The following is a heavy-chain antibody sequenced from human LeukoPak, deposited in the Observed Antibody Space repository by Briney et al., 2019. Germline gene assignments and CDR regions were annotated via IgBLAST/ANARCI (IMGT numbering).Heavy chain of an antibody. D-gene: IGHD3-10*01. J-gene: IGHJ4*02. Sequence: SEPLSLTCTVSGYSISSGYYWGWIRQPPGKGLEWIGSIYPSGNTYYNPSLKSRVTISVDTSKNQFSPKLSSVTAADTAVYCCASYGSGSRYYFDYWGQGTLVTVSS. CDR3: ASYGSGSRYYFDY. V-gene: IGHV4-38-2*02. CDR1: GYSISSGYY. CDR2: IYPSGNT.